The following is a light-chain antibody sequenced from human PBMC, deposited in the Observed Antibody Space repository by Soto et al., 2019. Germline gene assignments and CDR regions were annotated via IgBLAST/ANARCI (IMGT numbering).Light chain of an antibody. Sequence: EIVLTQSPATLSLSPGERATLSCRAGQSISDYLAWYQQRPGQAPRLLIFDASNRATGAPDRFSGGGSGTDFTLIISSLEPEDFAVYYCQQRVNWPPTFGGGTKVEI. V-gene: IGKV3-11*01. J-gene: IGKJ4*01. CDR1: QSISDY. CDR3: QQRVNWPPT. CDR2: DAS.